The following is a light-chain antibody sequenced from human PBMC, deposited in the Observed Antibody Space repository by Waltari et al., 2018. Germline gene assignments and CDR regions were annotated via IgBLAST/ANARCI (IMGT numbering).Light chain of an antibody. J-gene: IGLJ1*01. CDR2: QDS. CDR1: KLGDKY. V-gene: IGLV3-1*01. CDR3: QAWDSSTASYV. Sequence: SYELTQPPSVSVSPGQTASITCPGDKLGDKYACWYQQKPGHPPVLVIYQDSKRPSGIPERFSGSNSGNTATLTISGTQAMDEADYYCQAWDSSTASYVFGTGTKVTVL.